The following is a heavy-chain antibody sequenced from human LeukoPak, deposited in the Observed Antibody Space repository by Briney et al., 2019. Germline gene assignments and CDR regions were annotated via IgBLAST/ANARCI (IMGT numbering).Heavy chain of an antibody. CDR2: IWYDGSNK. D-gene: IGHD4-17*01. V-gene: IGHV3-33*01. Sequence: GGSLRLSCAASGFTFSSYGMHWVRQSPGKGLEWVAVIWYDGSNKYYADSVKGRFTISRDNSKNTLYLQMNSLRAEDTAVYYWARADYGDYLAHFDYWGQGTLVTVSS. CDR3: ARADYGDYLAHFDY. CDR1: GFTFSSYG. J-gene: IGHJ4*02.